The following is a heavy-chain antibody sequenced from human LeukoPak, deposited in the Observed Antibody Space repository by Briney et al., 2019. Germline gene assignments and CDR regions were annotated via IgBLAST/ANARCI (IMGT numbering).Heavy chain of an antibody. V-gene: IGHV1-24*01. CDR2: FDPEDGET. J-gene: IGHJ6*03. D-gene: IGHD3-3*01. CDR1: GYTLTELS. Sequence: ASVKVSCKVSGYTLTELSMHWVRQAPGKGLEWMGGFDPEDGETIYAQKFQGRVTMTEDTSTDTAYMELSSLRSEDTAVYYCATFGRYYDFWSGPPLYYYYYMDVWGKGTTVTVSS. CDR3: ATFGRYYDFWSGPPLYYYYYMDV.